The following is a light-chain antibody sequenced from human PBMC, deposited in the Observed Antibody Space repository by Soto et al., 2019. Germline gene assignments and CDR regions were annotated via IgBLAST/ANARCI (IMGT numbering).Light chain of an antibody. CDR2: AVS. J-gene: IGLJ3*02. CDR1: SSDVGSYNL. V-gene: IGLV2-23*02. Sequence: QSVLTQPASVSGSPGQSITISCTGTSSDVGSYNLVSWYQQHPGKAPKLMIYAVSKRPSGVSNRFSGSKSGNTASLTISGLQAEDGADYYCCSYAGSNWVFGGGTKLTVL. CDR3: CSYAGSNWV.